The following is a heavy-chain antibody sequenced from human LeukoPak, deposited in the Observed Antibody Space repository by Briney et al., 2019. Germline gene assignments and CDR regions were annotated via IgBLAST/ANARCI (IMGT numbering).Heavy chain of an antibody. CDR1: GYSISSGYY. V-gene: IGHV4-38-2*01. J-gene: IGHJ4*02. CDR3: ARSGLRFLEWLLFIDY. D-gene: IGHD3-3*01. CDR2: IYHSGSA. Sequence: SETLSLTCAVFGYSISSGYYWGWIRQPPGKGLEWIGSIYHSGSAYYNPSLKSRVTISVDTSKNQFSLKLSSVTAADTAVYYCARSGLRFLEWLLFIDYWGQGTLVTVSS.